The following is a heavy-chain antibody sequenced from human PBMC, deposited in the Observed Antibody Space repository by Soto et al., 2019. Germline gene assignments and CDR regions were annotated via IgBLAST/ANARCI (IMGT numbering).Heavy chain of an antibody. Sequence: PSETLSLTCTVSGGSISSSSYYWGWIRQPPGKGLEWIGSIYYSGSTYYNPSLKSRVTISVDTSKNQFSLKLSSVTAADTAVYYCARHQAYYDSSGYYPWIYYFDYWGQGTLVTVSS. V-gene: IGHV4-39*01. J-gene: IGHJ4*02. CDR2: IYYSGST. CDR3: ARHQAYYDSSGYYPWIYYFDY. D-gene: IGHD3-22*01. CDR1: GGSISSSSYY.